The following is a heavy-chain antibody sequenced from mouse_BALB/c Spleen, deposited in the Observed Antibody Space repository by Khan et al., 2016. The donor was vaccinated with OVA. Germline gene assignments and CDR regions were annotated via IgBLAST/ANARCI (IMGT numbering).Heavy chain of an antibody. CDR3: ARELRLGGFAY. J-gene: IGHJ3*01. D-gene: IGHD1-2*01. CDR1: GFSSTGYG. Sequence: QVQLKESGPGLVAPSQSLSIACTVSGFSSTGYGINWVRQPPGKGLEWLGMIWGDGSTDYNSALKSRLSISKDNSKSQVFLKMNSLQTDDTARYYCARELRLGGFAYWGQGTLVTVSA. CDR2: IWGDGST. V-gene: IGHV2-6-7*01.